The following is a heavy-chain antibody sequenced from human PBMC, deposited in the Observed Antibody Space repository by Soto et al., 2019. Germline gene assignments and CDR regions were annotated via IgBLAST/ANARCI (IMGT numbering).Heavy chain of an antibody. J-gene: IGHJ4*02. Sequence: PGGSLRLSCAASGFNYGSYAMSWVRQAPGKGLEWVSAISGSGGSTYYADSVKGRFTISRDNSKNTLYLQMNSLRAEDTAVYYCAKVSPRYDFWSGYYGFDYWGQGTLVTVSS. CDR3: AKVSPRYDFWSGYYGFDY. CDR1: GFNYGSYA. CDR2: ISGSGGST. D-gene: IGHD3-3*01. V-gene: IGHV3-23*01.